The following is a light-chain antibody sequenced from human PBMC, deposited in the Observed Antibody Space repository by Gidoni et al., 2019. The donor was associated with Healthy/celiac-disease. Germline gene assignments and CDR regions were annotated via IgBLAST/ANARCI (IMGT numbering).Light chain of an antibody. J-gene: IGKJ3*01. CDR1: QGIRND. V-gene: IGKV1-6*01. Sequence: AIQMTQPPSSLSASVGDRVTITCRASQGIRNDLGWYQQKPGKAPKLLIYAASSLQSVVPSRFSGSGSGTDFTLTISSLQPEDFATYYCLQDYNYPFTFGPGTKVDIK. CDR3: LQDYNYPFT. CDR2: AAS.